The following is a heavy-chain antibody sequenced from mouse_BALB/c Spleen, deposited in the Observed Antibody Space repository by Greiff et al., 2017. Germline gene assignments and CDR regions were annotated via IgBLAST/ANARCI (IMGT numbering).Heavy chain of an antibody. CDR3: ARGYGNYGAMDY. Sequence: LMESGGGLVKPGGSLKLSCAASGFTFSSYGMSWVRQTPDKRLEWVATISSGGSYTYYPDSVKGRFTISRDNAKNTLYLQMSSPKSEDTAMYYCARGYGNYGAMDYWGQGTSVTVSS. V-gene: IGHV5-6*03. D-gene: IGHD2-10*02. CDR2: ISSGGSYT. CDR1: GFTFSSYG. J-gene: IGHJ4*01.